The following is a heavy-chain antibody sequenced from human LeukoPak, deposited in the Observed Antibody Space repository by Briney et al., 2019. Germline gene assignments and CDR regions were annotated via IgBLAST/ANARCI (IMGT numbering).Heavy chain of an antibody. J-gene: IGHJ3*02. CDR2: ISSSGSII. CDR3: AREGLDDALDI. CDR1: GFTFSTYT. V-gene: IGHV3-48*04. D-gene: IGHD6-6*01. Sequence: SGGSLRLSCAASGFTFSTYTMNWVRQAPGKGLEWVSYISSSGSIIYHADSVKGRFTISRDNAKSSLYLQMSSLRAEDTAVYYCAREGLDDALDIWGQGTMVTVSS.